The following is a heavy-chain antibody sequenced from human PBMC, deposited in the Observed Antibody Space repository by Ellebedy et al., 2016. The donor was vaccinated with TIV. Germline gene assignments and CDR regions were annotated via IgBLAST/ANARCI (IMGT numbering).Heavy chain of an antibody. CDR2: IYYSGRT. Sequence: SETLSLTCTVSGDSITSSSYYWVWIRQSPGKGLEWIGSIYYSGRTYYNPSLKSRITISVDTSKNQFSLKLSSVTAADTAIYYCTRGGGSYSDYWGQGTLVTVSS. D-gene: IGHD1-26*01. V-gene: IGHV4-39*07. CDR3: TRGGGSYSDY. J-gene: IGHJ4*02. CDR1: GDSITSSSYY.